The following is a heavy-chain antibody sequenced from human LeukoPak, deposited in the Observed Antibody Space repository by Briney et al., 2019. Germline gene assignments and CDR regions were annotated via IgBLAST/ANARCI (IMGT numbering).Heavy chain of an antibody. V-gene: IGHV3-23*01. Sequence: GGSLRLSCAASGFTLSSHMMSWVRQAPGKGLEWVSYFNGRGGTTDYADSVKGRFMMLRDSSKYTLFLQMNSLRAEDTAVYYCARGVGFTTCMDVWGQGTTVTVSS. J-gene: IGHJ6*02. CDR3: ARGVGFTTCMDV. CDR2: FNGRGGTT. CDR1: GFTLSSHM. D-gene: IGHD1-14*01.